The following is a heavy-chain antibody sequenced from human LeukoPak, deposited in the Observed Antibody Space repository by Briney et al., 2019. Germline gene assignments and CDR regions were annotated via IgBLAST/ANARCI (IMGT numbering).Heavy chain of an antibody. V-gene: IGHV1-18*01. CDR3: AKDWHILTGRNCFDP. CDR2: VSSYNGDT. J-gene: IGHJ5*02. Sequence: ASVKVSCKASGYTFNNYGISWVRQAPGQGFEWMGWVSSYNGDTNYAQKFQGRVTMSTDTSTNTAYMELRSLRFDDTAIYYCAKDWHILTGRNCFDPWGQGTLVTVSS. D-gene: IGHD3-9*01. CDR1: GYTFNNYG.